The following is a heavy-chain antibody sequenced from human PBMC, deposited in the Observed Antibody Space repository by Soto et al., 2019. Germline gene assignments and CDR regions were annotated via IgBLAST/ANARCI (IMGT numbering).Heavy chain of an antibody. D-gene: IGHD2-21*02. CDR2: IFSSGST. J-gene: IGHJ5*02. V-gene: IGHV4-4*07. Sequence: SETLSLTCTVSGGSITYYSWVWIRQPAGKGLEWIGRIFSSGSTNYNPSLKGRITMSLDTSKNQFSLKLNSATATDTAVYFCARDQGVVVTADNWFDPWGQGILVTASS. CDR1: GGSITYYS. CDR3: ARDQGVVVTADNWFDP.